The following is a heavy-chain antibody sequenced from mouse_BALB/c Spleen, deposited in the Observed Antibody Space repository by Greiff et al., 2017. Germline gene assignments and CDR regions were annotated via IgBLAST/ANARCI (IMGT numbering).Heavy chain of an antibody. V-gene: IGHV7-3*02. J-gene: IGHJ2*01. CDR2: IRNNDNDYTK. CDR1: GFTFTDYY. Sequence: EVMLVESGGGLVQPGGSLRLSCATSGFTFTDYYMSWVRQPPGKALEWLGFIRNNDNDYTKEYSASVKGRFTISRDNPQSILYLQMNTLRAEDSAAYYCASDTAACFDYWGQGTTLTVSA. CDR3: ASDTAACFDY. D-gene: IGHD1-2*01.